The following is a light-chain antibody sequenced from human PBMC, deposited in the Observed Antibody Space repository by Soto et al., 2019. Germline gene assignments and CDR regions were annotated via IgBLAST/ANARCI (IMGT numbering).Light chain of an antibody. CDR1: QSVSSSY. Sequence: ESVLTQSPGTLSLSPGERATLSCRASQSVSSSYLAWYQQKPGQAPRLLIYGASSRATGIPDRFSGSGSGTDFTLTISRLEPEDVAVYYCQQYGSAPTFGQGTKVEIK. CDR2: GAS. CDR3: QQYGSAPT. V-gene: IGKV3-20*01. J-gene: IGKJ1*01.